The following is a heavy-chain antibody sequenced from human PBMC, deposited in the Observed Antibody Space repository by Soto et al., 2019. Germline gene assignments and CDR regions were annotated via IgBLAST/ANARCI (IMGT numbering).Heavy chain of an antibody. CDR2: IYSSGNT. V-gene: IGHV4-39*01. D-gene: IGHD2-2*01. J-gene: IGHJ6*02. CDR3: VPRGPNFYYYGVDG. CDR1: GDSISSSSYY. Sequence: QLQLQESGPGLVKPSETLSLTCAVSGDSISSSSYYWGWIRQPPGKGLEWIGSIYSSGNTYYNPSLKSRVTISVDTSRNQFSLKLTSVTAADTAVYYCVPRGPNFYYYGVDGWGQGTTVTVSS.